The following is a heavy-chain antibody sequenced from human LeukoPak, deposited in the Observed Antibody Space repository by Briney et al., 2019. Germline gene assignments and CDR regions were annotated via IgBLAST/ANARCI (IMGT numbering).Heavy chain of an antibody. D-gene: IGHD6-19*01. J-gene: IGHJ4*02. Sequence: RASETLSLTCTVSGGSISSYYWSWIRQPAGKGLEWIGRIYTSGNTNYNPSFKSRVTMSIDTSKSQFSLKLSSVTAADTAVYYCARDGVNSDWPPHFWGQGTLVTASS. CDR1: GGSISSYY. V-gene: IGHV4-4*07. CDR2: IYTSGNT. CDR3: ARDGVNSDWPPHF.